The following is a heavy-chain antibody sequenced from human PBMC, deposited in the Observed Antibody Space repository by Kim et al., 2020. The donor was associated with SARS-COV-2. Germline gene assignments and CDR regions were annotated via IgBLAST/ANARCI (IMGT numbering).Heavy chain of an antibody. V-gene: IGHV5-51*01. Sequence: SPSFEDQVTISADESISTAYLQWSSLKASDTAMYYCARRIDYTPLDYFDYWGQGTLVTVSS. CDR3: ARRIDYTPLDYFDY. D-gene: IGHD4-4*01. J-gene: IGHJ4*02.